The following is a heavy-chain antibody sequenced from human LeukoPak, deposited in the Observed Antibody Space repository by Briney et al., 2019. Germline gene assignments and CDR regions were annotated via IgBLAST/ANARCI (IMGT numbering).Heavy chain of an antibody. CDR3: ARGQYHLLYWYFDL. CDR2: FYYSGST. CDR1: GGSISSYF. D-gene: IGHD2-2*01. V-gene: IGHV4-59*12. J-gene: IGHJ2*01. Sequence: SETLSLTCTVSGGSISSYFWSWIRQPPGKGLEWIGYFYYSGSTSYNPSLKSRVTMSVDTSKNQFSLKLSSVTAADTAVYYCARGQYHLLYWYFDLWGRGTLVTVSS.